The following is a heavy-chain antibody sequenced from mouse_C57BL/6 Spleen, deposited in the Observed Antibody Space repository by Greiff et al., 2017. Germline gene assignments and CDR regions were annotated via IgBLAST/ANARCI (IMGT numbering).Heavy chain of an antibody. CDR2: ISSGGSYT. V-gene: IGHV5-6*01. D-gene: IGHD1-1*02. J-gene: IGHJ2*01. CDR1: GFTFSSYG. CDR3: ARRSYGDYFDY. Sequence: EVQGVESGGDLVKPGGSLKLSCAASGFTFSSYGMSWVRQTPDKRLEWVATISSGGSYTYYPDSVKGRFTISRDNAKNTLYLQMSSLKSEDTAMYYCARRSYGDYFDYWGQGTTLTVSS.